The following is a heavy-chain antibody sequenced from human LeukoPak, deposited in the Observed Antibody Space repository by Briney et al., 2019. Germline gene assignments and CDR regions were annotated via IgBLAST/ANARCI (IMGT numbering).Heavy chain of an antibody. CDR3: TALYDILTGFSYYYYMDV. Sequence: GGSLRLSCAASGFTFSNAWMSWVRQAPGKGLEWVGRIKSKTDGGTTDYAAHVKGRFTISRDDSKNTLYLQMNSLKTEDTAVYYCTALYDILTGFSYYYYMDVWGKGTTVTISS. V-gene: IGHV3-15*01. D-gene: IGHD3-9*01. J-gene: IGHJ6*03. CDR2: IKSKTDGGTT. CDR1: GFTFSNAW.